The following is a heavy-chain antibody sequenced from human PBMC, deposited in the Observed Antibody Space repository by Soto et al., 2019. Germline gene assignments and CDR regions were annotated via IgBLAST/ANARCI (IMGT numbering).Heavy chain of an antibody. CDR1: GGSISSGGYS. Sequence: SETLSLTCAVSGGSISSGGYSWSWIRQPPGKDLEWIGYIYHSGSTYYNPSLKSRVTISVDRSKNQFSLKLSSVTAADTAVYYCASDYGDDINFDYWGQGTLVTVS. CDR3: ASDYGDDINFDY. V-gene: IGHV4-30-2*01. CDR2: IYHSGST. D-gene: IGHD4-17*01. J-gene: IGHJ4*02.